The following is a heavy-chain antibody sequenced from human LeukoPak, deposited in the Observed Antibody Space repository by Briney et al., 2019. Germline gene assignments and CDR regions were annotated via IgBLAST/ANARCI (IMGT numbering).Heavy chain of an antibody. CDR1: GFTFSSYA. CDR3: AKDIKIRYYYDSSGYPDAFDI. Sequence: GGSLRLSCAAPGFTFSSYAMSWVRQAPGKGLEWVSAISGSGGSTYYADSVKGRFTISRDNSKNTLYLQMNSLRAEDTAVYYCAKDIKIRYYYDSSGYPDAFDIWGQGTMVTVSS. V-gene: IGHV3-23*01. J-gene: IGHJ3*02. D-gene: IGHD3-22*01. CDR2: ISGSGGST.